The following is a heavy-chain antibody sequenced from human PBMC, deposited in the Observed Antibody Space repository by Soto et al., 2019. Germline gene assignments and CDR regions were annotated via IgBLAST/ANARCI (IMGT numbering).Heavy chain of an antibody. J-gene: IGHJ6*03. D-gene: IGHD2-15*01. CDR2: INPNSGGT. V-gene: IGHV1-2*01. Sequence: QVQLVQSGAEVKKPGASVKVSCKASGYTFTGYYMHWVRQAPGQGLEWMGLINPNSGGTNYAQKSQVRVTSHSDTANSTAYMELSRQRSDDTAVYYCARSAGCSGGSCCSNYYYYIEDWGKGTTVTVSS. CDR3: ARSAGCSGGSCCSNYYYYIED. CDR1: GYTFTGYY.